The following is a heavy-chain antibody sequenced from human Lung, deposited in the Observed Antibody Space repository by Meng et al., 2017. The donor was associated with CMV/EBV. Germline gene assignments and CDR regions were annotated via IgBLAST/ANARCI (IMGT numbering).Heavy chain of an antibody. D-gene: IGHD2-15*01. CDR2: ISYDGSNK. J-gene: IGHJ4*02. V-gene: IGHV3-30-3*01. CDR3: AHGGGDC. Sequence: QVPWVESWGGVVQPGRCLRLSCAGYGFTLSSDAMHWVRQAPGKGLEWVVVISYDGSNKYYADSVKGRFTISRDNSKNTLYLQMNSLRAEDTAVYYCAHGGGDCWGQGTLVTV. CDR1: GFTLSSDA.